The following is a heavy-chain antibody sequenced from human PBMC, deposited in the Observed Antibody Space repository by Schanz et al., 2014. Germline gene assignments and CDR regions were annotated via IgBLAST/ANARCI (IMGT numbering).Heavy chain of an antibody. V-gene: IGHV3-33*08. CDR3: ARGVRIDY. J-gene: IGHJ4*02. D-gene: IGHD3-3*01. CDR2: IRYDGRNK. CDR1: GFPFSTYS. Sequence: VQLVESGGGLVKPGGSLRLSCVASGFPFSTYSIHWVRQAPGKGLEWVAVIRYDGRNKNFVESVKGRFTISRDNSNNTVYLQMNSLTAEDTAVYYCARGVRIDYWGQGTLVTVSS.